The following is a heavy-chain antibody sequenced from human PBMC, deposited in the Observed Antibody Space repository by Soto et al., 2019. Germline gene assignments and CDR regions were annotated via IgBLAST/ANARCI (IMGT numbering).Heavy chain of an antibody. CDR3: AREDDGGDSLDV. Sequence: ALLTMPLRYTVAGGNIISDYYHRTRINQSPGKGLEWIGYIHHSGSILYNPSLKSRVTISVDTSKNQFSLHLTSVTAADTAVYFCAREDDGGDSLDVWGQGTTVTVSS. J-gene: IGHJ6*02. V-gene: IGHV4-30-4*08. CDR2: IHHSGSI. CDR1: GGNIISDYYH. D-gene: IGHD2-21*02.